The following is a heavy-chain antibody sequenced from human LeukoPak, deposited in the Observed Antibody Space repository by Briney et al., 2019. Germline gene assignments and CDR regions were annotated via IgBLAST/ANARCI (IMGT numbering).Heavy chain of an antibody. V-gene: IGHV3-33*01. J-gene: IGHJ4*02. Sequence: GRSLRLSCAASGFTFSSYGMHWVRQAPGKGLEWVAVIWYDGSNKYYADSVRGRFTFSRDNSKNTLYLQMNSLRAEDTAVYYCARDRVVLSSDYYFDYWGQGTLVTVSS. CDR3: ARDRVVLSSDYYFDY. D-gene: IGHD3-22*01. CDR1: GFTFSSYG. CDR2: IWYDGSNK.